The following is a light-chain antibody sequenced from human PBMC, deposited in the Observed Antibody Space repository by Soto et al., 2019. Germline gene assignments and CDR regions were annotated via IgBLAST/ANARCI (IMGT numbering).Light chain of an antibody. CDR3: ASWDDSLNSVV. J-gene: IGLJ3*02. Sequence: QLVLTQPPSVSGAPGQRVTISCTGNNSNLGAGYDVHWYQQLPGAAPKLVIFGNRNRPSGVPERFSGSKSGTSASLAITGLQAEDEADYYCASWDDSLNSVVFGGGTKLTVL. V-gene: IGLV1-40*01. CDR2: GNR. CDR1: NSNLGAGYD.